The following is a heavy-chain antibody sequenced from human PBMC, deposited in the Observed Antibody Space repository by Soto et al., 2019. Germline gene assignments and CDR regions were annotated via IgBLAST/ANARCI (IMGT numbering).Heavy chain of an antibody. D-gene: IGHD3-3*01. V-gene: IGHV4-59*01. J-gene: IGHJ5*02. CDR2: IYYSGST. CDR3: ARVNDFWTGYYSTNWFDP. CDR1: GGSISSYY. Sequence: QVQLQESGPGLVKPSETLSLTCTVSGGSISSYYWTWIRQPPGKGLEWMGYIYYSGSTNHNPSLKSRVTISVDTSKNQFSLKLSSVTAADTAVYYCARVNDFWTGYYSTNWFDPWGQGTLVTVSS.